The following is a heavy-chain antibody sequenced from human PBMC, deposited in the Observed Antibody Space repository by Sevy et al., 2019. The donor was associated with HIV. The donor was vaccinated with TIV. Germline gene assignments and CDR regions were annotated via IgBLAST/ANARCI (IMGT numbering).Heavy chain of an antibody. J-gene: IGHJ6*03. CDR2: ISSTGNYK. D-gene: IGHD3-3*01. CDR3: AREPTVFGAVIDDYFYFMDV. Sequence: GGSLRLSCAVSGFTFSLYTMNWVRQAPGKGLEWVSSISSTGNYKNYTGSVKGRFTISRDNAKNSLSLQMDNLRAEDSALYYCAREPTVFGAVIDDYFYFMDVWGKGTMVTVSS. V-gene: IGHV3-21*01. CDR1: GFTFSLYT.